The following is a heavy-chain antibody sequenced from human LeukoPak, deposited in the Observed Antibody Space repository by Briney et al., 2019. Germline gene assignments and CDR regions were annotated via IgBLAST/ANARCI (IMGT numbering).Heavy chain of an antibody. CDR2: IHYTGIT. J-gene: IGHJ3*02. D-gene: IGHD3-3*02. CDR3: ARILEGSGAAFDI. V-gene: IGHV4-59*01. CDR1: GGSMNNYY. Sequence: SETLSLTCIVSGGSMNNYYWTWIRQPPGKGLEWIAYIHYTGITNYNPFLRSRVTISLDASKSQFSLQLNSVTAADTAFYYCARILEGSGAAFDIWGQGTMVTVSS.